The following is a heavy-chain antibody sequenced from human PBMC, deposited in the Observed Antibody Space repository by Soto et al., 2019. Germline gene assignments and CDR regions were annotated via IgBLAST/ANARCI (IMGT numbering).Heavy chain of an antibody. CDR1: GFSLDTRGMC. Sequence: SGPTLVNPXQTLTLTCTFSGFSLDTRGMCVSWIRQPPGKALEWLALIDWDDDKYYTTSLKTRLTISKDTSKNQVPLTMTNMDPVDTGTYYCARMRGSYISPLYSWGQGALVTVSS. CDR2: IDWDDDK. J-gene: IGHJ4*02. CDR3: ARMRGSYISPLYS. D-gene: IGHD2-2*02. V-gene: IGHV2-70*01.